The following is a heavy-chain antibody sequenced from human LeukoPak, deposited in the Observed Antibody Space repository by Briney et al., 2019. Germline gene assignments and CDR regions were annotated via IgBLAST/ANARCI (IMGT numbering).Heavy chain of an antibody. Sequence: ASVKVSCKASGGTFSSYAISWVRQAPGQGLEWMGRIIPILGIANYAQKFQGRVTITADKSTSTAYMELSSLRSEDTAVYYCARVSSGLVRLIDYWGQGTLVTVSS. D-gene: IGHD6-19*01. CDR1: GGTFSSYA. CDR2: IIPILGIA. J-gene: IGHJ4*02. V-gene: IGHV1-69*04. CDR3: ARVSSGLVRLIDY.